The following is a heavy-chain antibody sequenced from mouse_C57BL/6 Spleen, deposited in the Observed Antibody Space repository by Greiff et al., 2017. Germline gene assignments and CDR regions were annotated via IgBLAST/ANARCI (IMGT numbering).Heavy chain of an antibody. J-gene: IGHJ1*03. CDR2: IYPGSGNT. D-gene: IGHD2-1*01. Sequence: QVQLQQSGAELVRPGASVKLSCKASGYTFTDYYINWVKQRPGQGLEWIARIYPGSGNTYYNEKFKGKATLTAEKSSSTAYMQLSSLTSEDSAVYFCARARYGNYGGYFDVWGTGTTVTVSS. CDR1: GYTFTDYY. CDR3: ARARYGNYGGYFDV. V-gene: IGHV1-76*01.